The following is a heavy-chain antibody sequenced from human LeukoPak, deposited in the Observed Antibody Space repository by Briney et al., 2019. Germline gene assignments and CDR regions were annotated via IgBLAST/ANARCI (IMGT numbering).Heavy chain of an antibody. V-gene: IGHV3-33*01. Sequence: GGTLRLSCAASGFTFSRYGMHWVRQAPGKGLEWLAVIWYDGSNKYHADSVKGRFTISRDNSKNTLYLQMNSLRAEDTAVYYCARGLGSMAAAGNNWFDPWGQGTLVTVSS. CDR2: IWYDGSNK. D-gene: IGHD6-13*01. CDR1: GFTFSRYG. CDR3: ARGLGSMAAAGNNWFDP. J-gene: IGHJ5*02.